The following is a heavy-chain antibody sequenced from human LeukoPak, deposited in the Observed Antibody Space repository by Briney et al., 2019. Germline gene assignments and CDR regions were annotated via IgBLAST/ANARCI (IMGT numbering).Heavy chain of an antibody. CDR3: ARAYYDSSGYYYYYYGMDV. V-gene: IGHV4-30-2*01. D-gene: IGHD3-22*01. J-gene: IGHJ6*02. Sequence: SQTLSLTCAVSGGSISSGGYSWSWIRQPPGKGLEWIGYIYHSGSTYYNPSLKSRVTISVDTSKNQFSLKLSSVTAADTAVYYCARAYYDSSGYYYYYYGMDVWGQGTTVTVSS. CDR1: GGSISSGGYS. CDR2: IYHSGST.